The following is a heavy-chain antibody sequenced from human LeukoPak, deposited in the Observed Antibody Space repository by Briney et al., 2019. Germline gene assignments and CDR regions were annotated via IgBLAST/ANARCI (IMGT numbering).Heavy chain of an antibody. J-gene: IGHJ4*02. Sequence: SETLSLTCTVSDYSISNGYYWGWIRQPPGKGLEWIGIIYHSGTTYYNPSLKSRVTISVDKSKNQLSLKLISVTAADTAVYYCARDVGTALVTGDYWGQGTLVTVSS. CDR3: ARDVGTALVTGDY. CDR1: DYSISNGYY. D-gene: IGHD5-18*01. CDR2: IYHSGTT. V-gene: IGHV4-38-2*02.